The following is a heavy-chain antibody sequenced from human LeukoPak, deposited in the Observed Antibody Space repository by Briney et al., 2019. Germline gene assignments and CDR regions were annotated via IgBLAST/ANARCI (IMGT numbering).Heavy chain of an antibody. J-gene: IGHJ5*02. V-gene: IGHV3-21*01. CDR2: ISSSSSYI. Sequence: GGSLRLSCAASGFTFSSYAMSWVRQAPGKGLEGVSSISSSSSYIYYADSVKGRFTISRDNAKNSLYLQMNSLRAEDTAVYYCARDGRYCSSTSCPRANWFDPWGQGTLVTVSS. CDR1: GFTFSSYA. D-gene: IGHD2-2*01. CDR3: ARDGRYCSSTSCPRANWFDP.